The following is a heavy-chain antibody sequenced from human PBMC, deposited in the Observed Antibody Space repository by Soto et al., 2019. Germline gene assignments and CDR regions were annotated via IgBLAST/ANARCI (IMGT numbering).Heavy chain of an antibody. V-gene: IGHV1-18*01. CDR2: ISAYNGNT. CDR3: AREKPDIVATTFDY. Sequence: ASVQGSCKASCYTYTSYGISWVRQTPGQGLEWMGWISAYNGNTNYAQKLQGRVTMTTDTSTSTAYMELRSLRSDDTAVYYCAREKPDIVATTFDYWGQGTLVTVSS. CDR1: CYTYTSYG. D-gene: IGHD5-12*01. J-gene: IGHJ4*02.